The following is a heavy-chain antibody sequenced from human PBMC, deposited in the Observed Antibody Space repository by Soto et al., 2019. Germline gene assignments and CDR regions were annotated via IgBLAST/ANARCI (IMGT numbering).Heavy chain of an antibody. Sequence: GGSLRLSCAASGLTFDSYTISCVRQAAGKGLEWVAVIWYDGSNKYYADSVKGRFTISRDNSKNTLYLQMNSLRAEDTAVYYCARDESGTKDIYYYGMDVWGQGTTVTVSS. CDR3: ARDESGTKDIYYYGMDV. D-gene: IGHD1-1*01. CDR2: IWYDGSNK. J-gene: IGHJ6*02. V-gene: IGHV3-33*08. CDR1: GLTFDSYT.